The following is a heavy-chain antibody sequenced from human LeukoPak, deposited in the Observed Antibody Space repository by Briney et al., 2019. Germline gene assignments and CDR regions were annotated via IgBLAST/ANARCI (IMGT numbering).Heavy chain of an antibody. CDR1: GFTFSSYA. J-gene: IGHJ3*02. V-gene: IGHV3-23*01. CDR3: AKERYCSGGSCPEHAFDI. CDR2: ISGSGGST. Sequence: GGSLRLSCAASGFTFSSYAMSWVRQAPGKGLEWVSAISGSGGSTYYADSVKGRFTISRDNSKNTLYLQMNSLRAEDTAVYYCAKERYCSGGSCPEHAFDIWGQGTMVTVSS. D-gene: IGHD2-15*01.